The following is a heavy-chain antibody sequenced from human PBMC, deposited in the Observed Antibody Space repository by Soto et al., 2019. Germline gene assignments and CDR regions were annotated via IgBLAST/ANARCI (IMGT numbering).Heavy chain of an antibody. J-gene: IGHJ6*02. CDR2: IWYDGTNK. CDR1: GFTFSSYG. CDR3: ARGVHYSYYGMDV. V-gene: IGHV3-33*01. Sequence: QVQLVESGGGVVQPGRSLRLSCAASGFTFSSYGMHWVRQAPGKGLEWVAVIWYDGTNKYYADSVKGRFTISRDNSKNTLYLQMNSLRAEDTAVYYCARGVHYSYYGMDVWGQGTTVTVSS.